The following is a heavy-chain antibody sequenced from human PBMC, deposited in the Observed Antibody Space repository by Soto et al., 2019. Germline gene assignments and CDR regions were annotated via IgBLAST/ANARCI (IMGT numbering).Heavy chain of an antibody. CDR2: ISGSGGST. D-gene: IGHD6-13*01. J-gene: IGHJ6*02. CDR3: AKDLYSSSWYGNYYYGMDV. CDR1: VFTFSSSA. V-gene: IGHV3-23*01. Sequence: GGSLRLSCAASVFTFSSSAMSWFRQAPVKVLDWVSAISGSGGSTYYADSVKGRFTISRDNSKNTLYLQMNSLRAEDTAVYYCAKDLYSSSWYGNYYYGMDVWGQGTTVTVS.